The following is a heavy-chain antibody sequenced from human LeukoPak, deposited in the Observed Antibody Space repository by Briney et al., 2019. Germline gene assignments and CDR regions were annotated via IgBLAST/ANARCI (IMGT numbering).Heavy chain of an antibody. CDR1: GGSFSGYC. J-gene: IGHJ3*02. V-gene: IGHV4-34*01. CDR2: INHSGST. CDR3: ASRVSRQQLVLRAFDI. D-gene: IGHD6-13*01. Sequence: PSETLSLACAVYGGSFSGYCWSWIRQPPGKGLEWIGEINHSGSTNYNPSLKSRVTISVDTSKNQFSLKLSSVTAADTAVYYCASRVSRQQLVLRAFDIWGQGTMVTVSS.